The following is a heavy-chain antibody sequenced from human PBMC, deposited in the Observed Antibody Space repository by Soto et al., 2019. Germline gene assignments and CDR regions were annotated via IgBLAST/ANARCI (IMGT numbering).Heavy chain of an antibody. J-gene: IGHJ4*02. CDR2: ISGSGGRT. CDR1: EFTFSSYA. CDR3: AKTLLSTSWYGLHDY. V-gene: IGHV3-23*01. D-gene: IGHD6-13*01. Sequence: SLRLSCAASEFTFSSYAMSWVRQAPGKGLEWVSTISGSGGRTYYADSVKGRFTISRDNSRNTLHLQMNSLRVEDTALYYCAKTLLSTSWYGLHDYVSQGTLVTVSS.